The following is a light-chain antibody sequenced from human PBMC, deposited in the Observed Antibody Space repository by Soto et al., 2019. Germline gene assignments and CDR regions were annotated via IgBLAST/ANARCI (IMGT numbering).Light chain of an antibody. J-gene: IGLJ2*01. CDR1: SSDVGAYDY. V-gene: IGLV2-14*01. CDR2: NVS. Sequence: QSALTQPASVSGSPGQSITISCTGTSSDVGAYDYVSWYQQHPGKAPKLMLHNVSNRPSGVSNRFSGSKSGNTASLTISGPQAEDEADYYCSSYTTSSTVVFGGGTKVTVL. CDR3: SSYTTSSTVV.